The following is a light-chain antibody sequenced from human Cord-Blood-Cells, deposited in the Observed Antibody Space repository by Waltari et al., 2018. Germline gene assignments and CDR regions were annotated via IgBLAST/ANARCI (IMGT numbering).Light chain of an antibody. CDR2: FGS. CDR3: MQALQTPRYS. CDR1: QSLLHSNGYNY. V-gene: IGKV2-28*01. J-gene: IGKJ2*03. Sequence: DIVMTQSPLPLPVTPGEQASISCRPRQSLLHSNGYNYLDWYLQKPGQSPQLLIYFGSNSASGVPDRFSGSGSGTDFTLKISSVEAEDVWVYYCMQALQTPRYSFGQGTKLEIK.